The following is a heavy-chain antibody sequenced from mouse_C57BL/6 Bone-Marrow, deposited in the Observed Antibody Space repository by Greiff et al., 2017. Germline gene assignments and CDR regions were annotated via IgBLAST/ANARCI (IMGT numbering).Heavy chain of an antibody. J-gene: IGHJ3*01. CDR1: GYTFTGYW. CDR2: ILPGSGST. V-gene: IGHV1-9*01. Sequence: QVQLQQSGAELMKPGASVKLSCKATGYTFTGYWIEWVKQRPGHGLEWIGEILPGSGSTNSNEKFKGKATVTADTSSNTAYMQLSSLTTEDSAIYYCFWFAYWGQGTLVTVSA. CDR3: FWFAY.